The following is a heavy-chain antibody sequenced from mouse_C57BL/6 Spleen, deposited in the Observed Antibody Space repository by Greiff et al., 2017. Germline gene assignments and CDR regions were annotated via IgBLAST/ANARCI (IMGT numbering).Heavy chain of an antibody. CDR1: GFTFSSYT. CDR3: ARCGYFLFDY. Sequence: EVQVVESGGGLVKPGGSLKLSCAASGFTFSSYTMSWVRQTPEKRLEWVATISGGGGNTYYPDSVKGRFTISRDNAKNTLYLQMSSLRSEDTALYYCARCGYFLFDYWGQGTTLTVSS. V-gene: IGHV5-9*01. D-gene: IGHD2-3*01. J-gene: IGHJ2*01. CDR2: ISGGGGNT.